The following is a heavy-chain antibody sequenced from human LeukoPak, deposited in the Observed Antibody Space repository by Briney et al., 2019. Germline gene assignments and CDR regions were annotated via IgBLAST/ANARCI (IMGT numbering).Heavy chain of an antibody. CDR3: ARVGYSSGWYDPHGPLPFDY. CDR2: IYYSGST. J-gene: IGHJ4*02. V-gene: IGHV4-59*01. Sequence: SETLSLTCTVSGGSISSYYWSWIRQPPGKGLGWIGYIYYSGSTNYNPSLKSRVTISVDTSKNQFSLKLSSVTAADTAVYYCARVGYSSGWYDPHGPLPFDYWGQGTLVTVSS. CDR1: GGSISSYY. D-gene: IGHD6-19*01.